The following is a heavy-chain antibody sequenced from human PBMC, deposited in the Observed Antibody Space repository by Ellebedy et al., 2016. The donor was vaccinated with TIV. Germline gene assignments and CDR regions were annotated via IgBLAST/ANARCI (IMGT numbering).Heavy chain of an antibody. CDR3: ARDPALPRGRFDT. J-gene: IGHJ5*02. CDR1: SGSVTNTNQY. V-gene: IGHV4-61*01. CDR2: IYYTGGT. Sequence: SQTLSLTCAVSSGSVTNTNQYWSWIRQPPGKGLEWIGSIYYTGGTKYNPALKSRLSMSIDTSKNQFSLKLRSVTIADTAGYYCARDPALPRGRFDTWGQGTLVTVSS.